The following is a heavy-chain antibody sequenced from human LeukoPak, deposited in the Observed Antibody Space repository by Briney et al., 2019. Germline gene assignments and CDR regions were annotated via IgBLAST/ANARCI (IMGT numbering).Heavy chain of an antibody. Sequence: GGSLRLSCAASGITFGNNWMHWVRQGPGKGLVWISRINSDGGGAIYTDSVKGRFTVSRDNAKNTLYLQMNSLRAEDTAVYYCARDVPHNWFDTWGQGTLVTVSS. CDR2: INSDGGGA. CDR3: ARDVPHNWFDT. CDR1: GITFGNNW. V-gene: IGHV3-74*01. J-gene: IGHJ5*02.